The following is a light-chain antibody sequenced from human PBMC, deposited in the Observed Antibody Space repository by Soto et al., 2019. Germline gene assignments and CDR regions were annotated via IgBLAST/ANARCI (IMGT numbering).Light chain of an antibody. V-gene: IGKV3-20*01. CDR2: DAS. CDR1: QSVSSY. CDR3: QQYGSSPRLT. Sequence: EIVLTQSPGTLSLPPGERATLSCRASQSVSSYLAWYQQKPGQAPRLLIYDASTRATGIPDRFSGSGSGTDFTLTISRLEPEDFAVYYCQQYGSSPRLTFGGGTKVDIK. J-gene: IGKJ4*01.